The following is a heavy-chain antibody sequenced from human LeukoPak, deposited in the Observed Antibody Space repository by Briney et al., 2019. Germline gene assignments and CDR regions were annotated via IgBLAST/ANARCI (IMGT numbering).Heavy chain of an antibody. V-gene: IGHV3-21*01. CDR2: ITTSSTHI. CDR3: ARVYDYGSGDYYGMDV. J-gene: IGHJ6*02. Sequence: GGSLRLSCAASGFTFSYYSMNWVRQATGKALEWVSSITTSSTHIYYADTVKGRFTISRDSAKDSVFLQMTSLRAEDTAVYYCARVYDYGSGDYYGMDVWGQGTTVTVSS. D-gene: IGHD3-10*01. CDR1: GFTFSYYS.